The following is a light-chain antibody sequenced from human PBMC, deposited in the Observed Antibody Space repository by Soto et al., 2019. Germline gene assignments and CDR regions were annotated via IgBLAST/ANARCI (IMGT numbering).Light chain of an antibody. J-gene: IGKJ1*01. CDR1: QSVGSY. CDR2: GAS. CDR3: QQYNNWPGT. Sequence: EIVMTQSPATLSVSPGERATLSCRASQSVGSYLAWYQQKPGQAPRLLISGASTRATGVPGKFSGSGSGTEFTLTISSLQSEDFAVYYCQQYNNWPGTFGQGTKVEIK. V-gene: IGKV3-15*01.